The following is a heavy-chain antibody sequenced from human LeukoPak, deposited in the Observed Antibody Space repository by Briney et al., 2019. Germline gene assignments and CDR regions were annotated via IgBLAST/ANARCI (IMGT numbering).Heavy chain of an antibody. V-gene: IGHV3-53*01. CDR1: GFTVSTNY. J-gene: IGHJ4*02. CDR3: ARESGSYLQ. CDR2: INTGGYT. Sequence: GGSLRLSCAASGFTVSTNYMTWVRQAPGKGLDWVSIINTGGYTYYIDSVKGRFTISRGKSKNTLYLQMTSLNVEDTAVYYCARESGSYLQWGQGTLVTVSS. D-gene: IGHD1-26*01.